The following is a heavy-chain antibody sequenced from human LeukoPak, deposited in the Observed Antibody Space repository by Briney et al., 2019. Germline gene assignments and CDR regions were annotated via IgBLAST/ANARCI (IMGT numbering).Heavy chain of an antibody. J-gene: IGHJ6*01. CDR2: ISSSSSYI. V-gene: IGHV3-21*01. CDR1: GFTLSSDS. CDR3: ARAAMIVVVPDWGMDV. Sequence: GGSLRLSCAASGFTLSSDSMNWVRQAPGEGLEWVSSISSSSSYIYCADSVKGRFTNSRDNAKNSLYLQMNSLRDEDTAVYYCARAAMIVVVPDWGMDVWGQGATVTDSS. D-gene: IGHD3-22*01.